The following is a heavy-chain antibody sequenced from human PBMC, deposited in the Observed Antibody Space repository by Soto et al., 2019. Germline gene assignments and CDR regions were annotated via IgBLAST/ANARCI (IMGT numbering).Heavy chain of an antibody. CDR3: AKDRRAGGNYGFDSDF. CDR2: SSATGAGT. D-gene: IGHD1-7*01. Sequence: EVQLLESGGGLVQPGGSLRLSCAASGFTFSSYGMTWVRQAPGKGLEWVSFSSATGAGTYYADSVKGRFTISRDNSQNTLYLQMTSLRADDTAVFYCAKDRRAGGNYGFDSDFWGQGALVIVSS. V-gene: IGHV3-23*01. J-gene: IGHJ4*02. CDR1: GFTFSSYG.